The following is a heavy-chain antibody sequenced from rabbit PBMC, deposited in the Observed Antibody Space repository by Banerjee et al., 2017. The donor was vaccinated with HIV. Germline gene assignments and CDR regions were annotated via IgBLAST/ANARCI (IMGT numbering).Heavy chain of an antibody. CDR2: IYTGSAIT. Sequence: QEQLVESGGGLVQPEGSLTLTCTASGFSFSSGYDMCWVRQAPGKGLEWIGCIYTGSAITWYASWVNGRFTISRSTSLNTVTLQMTSLTAADTAAYFCARDVYGSVRALWGQGTLVT. J-gene: IGHJ3*01. CDR3: ARDVYGSVRAL. V-gene: IGHV1S43*01. CDR1: GFSFSSGYD. D-gene: IGHD5-1*01.